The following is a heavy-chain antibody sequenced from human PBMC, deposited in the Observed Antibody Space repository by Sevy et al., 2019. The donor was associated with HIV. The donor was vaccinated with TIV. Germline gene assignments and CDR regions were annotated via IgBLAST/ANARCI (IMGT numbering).Heavy chain of an antibody. CDR2: IQYDGSNK. CDR1: GFSHSSYG. V-gene: IGHV3-30*02. CDR3: VKEGGGEGGDH. D-gene: IGHD2-21*01. J-gene: IGHJ4*02. Sequence: GESLKISCAASGFSHSSYGMHWVRQAPGKGLEWVAYIQYDGSNKDYADSVKGRFTISRDNSKNTLDLQMNSLRVEDTAVYYCVKEGGGEGGDHWGQGTLVTVSS.